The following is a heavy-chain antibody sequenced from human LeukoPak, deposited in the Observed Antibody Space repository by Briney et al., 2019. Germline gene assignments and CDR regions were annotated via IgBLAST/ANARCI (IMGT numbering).Heavy chain of an antibody. CDR3: AREVGGDQRWRRLDY. Sequence: PGGSLRFSCAASGFTFSSYGIHWVRQAPGKGLEWVAVIWYDGSNKYYADSVKGRFTISRDNSKNTLYLQMNSLRAEDTAVYYCAREVGGDQRWRRLDYWGQGTLVTVSS. J-gene: IGHJ4*02. CDR1: GFTFSSYG. D-gene: IGHD1-26*01. CDR2: IWYDGSNK. V-gene: IGHV3-33*01.